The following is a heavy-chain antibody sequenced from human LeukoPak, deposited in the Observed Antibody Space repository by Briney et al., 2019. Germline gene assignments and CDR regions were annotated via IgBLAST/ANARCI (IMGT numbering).Heavy chain of an antibody. V-gene: IGHV3-21*01. D-gene: IGHD3-3*01. Sequence: GGSLRLSCAASGFTFSSYSMNWVRQAPGKGLEWVSSISSSSSYIYYADLVKGRFTISRDNAKNSLYLQMNSLRAEDTAVYYCARDYPPYYDFWSGYGLWGQGTLVTVSS. CDR3: ARDYPPYYDFWSGYGL. J-gene: IGHJ4*02. CDR2: ISSSSSYI. CDR1: GFTFSSYS.